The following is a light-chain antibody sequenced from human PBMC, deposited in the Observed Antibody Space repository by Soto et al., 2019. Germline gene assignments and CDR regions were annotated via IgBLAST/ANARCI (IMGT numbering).Light chain of an antibody. J-gene: IGKJ1*01. CDR3: QQYGRSPQAAWT. CDR1: QSISSW. CDR2: DAS. Sequence: IQLPQSPSFLSASVGDRVTITCRASQSISSWLAWYQQKPGKAPKLLIYDASSLESGVPSRFSGSGSGTEFTLTISRLEPEDFAVYYCQQYGRSPQAAWTFGQGTKVDIK. V-gene: IGKV1-5*01.